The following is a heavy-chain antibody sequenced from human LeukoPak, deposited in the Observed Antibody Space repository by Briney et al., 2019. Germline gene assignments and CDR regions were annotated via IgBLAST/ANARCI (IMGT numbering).Heavy chain of an antibody. CDR2: IYYSGST. CDR3: ARVRRAVYYYYYYMDV. V-gene: IGHV4-39*07. CDR1: GGSISSSSYY. D-gene: IGHD4-11*01. Sequence: SETLSLTCTVSGGSISSSSYYWGWIRQPPGKGLEWIGSIYYSGSTYYNPSLKSRVTISVDTSKNQFSLKLSSVTAADTAVYYCARVRRAVYYYYYYMDVWGKGTTVTVSS. J-gene: IGHJ6*03.